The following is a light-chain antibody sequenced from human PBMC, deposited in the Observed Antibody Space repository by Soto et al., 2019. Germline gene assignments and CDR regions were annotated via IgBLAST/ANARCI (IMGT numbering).Light chain of an antibody. Sequence: EIVMTQSPATLSVSPGERATLSCRASQTIRSNLAWYQRKPGQAPRLLIYGSSTRATGVPARFSGSGSGTEFTLTISSLQSDDVSVYFCQQYNNWPPYTFGQGTKLEIK. V-gene: IGKV3-15*01. CDR1: QTIRSN. CDR3: QQYNNWPPYT. CDR2: GSS. J-gene: IGKJ2*01.